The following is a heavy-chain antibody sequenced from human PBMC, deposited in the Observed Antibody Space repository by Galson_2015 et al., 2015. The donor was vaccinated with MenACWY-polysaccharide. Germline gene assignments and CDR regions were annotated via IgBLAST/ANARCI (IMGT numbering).Heavy chain of an antibody. CDR2: IIPIFGTA. CDR1: GGTFSSYA. D-gene: IGHD3-22*01. Sequence: VKVSCKASGGTFSSYAISWVRQAPGQGLEWMGGIIPIFGTANYAQKFQGRVTITADESTSTAYMELSSLRSEDTAVYYCARLNPSYYDSSGYRNYWGQGTLVTVSS. J-gene: IGHJ4*02. V-gene: IGHV1-69*13. CDR3: ARLNPSYYDSSGYRNY.